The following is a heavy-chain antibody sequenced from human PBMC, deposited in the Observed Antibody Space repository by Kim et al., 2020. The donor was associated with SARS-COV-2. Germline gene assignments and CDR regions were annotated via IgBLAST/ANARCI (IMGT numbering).Heavy chain of an antibody. J-gene: IGHJ4*02. CDR3: AKPSYDSSGYNLKKNSDYFDY. Sequence: GGSLRLSCAASGFTFSSYAMSWVRQAPGKGLEWVSAISGSGGSTYYADSVKGRFTISRDNSKNTLYLQMNSLRAEDTAVYYCAKPSYDSSGYNLKKNSDYFDYWGQGTLVTVSS. V-gene: IGHV3-23*01. D-gene: IGHD3-22*01. CDR1: GFTFSSYA. CDR2: ISGSGGST.